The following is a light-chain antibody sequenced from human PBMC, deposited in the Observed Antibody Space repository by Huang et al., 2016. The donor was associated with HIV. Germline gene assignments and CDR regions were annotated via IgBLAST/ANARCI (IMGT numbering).Light chain of an antibody. Sequence: IQLTQSPSSLSASVGDRVTITCRASQYFSNYLVWFQQKPGKSPKALIYGASTLQTGIPSRFSGRGSRTDFTLTINSLQPEDFATYYCQHYNTYPLTFGQGTKLEIK. CDR3: QHYNTYPLT. CDR1: QYFSNY. CDR2: GAS. J-gene: IGKJ2*01. V-gene: IGKV1-16*01.